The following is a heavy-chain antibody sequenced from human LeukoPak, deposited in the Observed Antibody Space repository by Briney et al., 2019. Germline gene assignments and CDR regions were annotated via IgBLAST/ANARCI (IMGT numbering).Heavy chain of an antibody. CDR1: GFTFSSYS. CDR2: ISSSSSYI. V-gene: IGHV3-21*04. Sequence: PGGSLRLSCAASGFTFSSYSMNWVRQAPGKGLEWVSSISSSSSYIYYADSVKGRFTISRDNAKNSLYLQMNSLRAEDTAVYYCARATFSSWYDVGAYYYGMDVWGQGTTVTVSS. CDR3: ARATFSSWYDVGAYYYGMDV. J-gene: IGHJ6*02. D-gene: IGHD6-13*01.